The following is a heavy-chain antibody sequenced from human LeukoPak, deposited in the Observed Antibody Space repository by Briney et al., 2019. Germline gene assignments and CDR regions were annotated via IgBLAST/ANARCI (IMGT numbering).Heavy chain of an antibody. CDR3: VAIAVAGQFY. CDR1: GFAFSGYG. D-gene: IGHD6-19*01. Sequence: GGSLRLSCAASGFAFSGYGMHWVRQAPGKGLEWVTYIAYDGSDKFYADSVRGRFTISRDNSKNTLYVLMDSLRVDDTAIYYCVAIAVAGQFYWGQGTLVTVSS. J-gene: IGHJ4*02. CDR2: IAYDGSDK. V-gene: IGHV3-30*02.